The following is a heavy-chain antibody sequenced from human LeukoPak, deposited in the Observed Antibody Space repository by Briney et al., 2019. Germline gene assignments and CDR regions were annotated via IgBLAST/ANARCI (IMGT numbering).Heavy chain of an antibody. V-gene: IGHV4-39*07. J-gene: IGHJ4*02. CDR2: IYYSGST. CDR1: GGSISSSSYY. D-gene: IGHD6-19*01. CDR3: ARDSYRAGTAVY. Sequence: SETLSLTCTVSGGSISSSSYYWGWIRQPPGKGLEWIGSIYYSGSTYYNPSLKSRVTISVDTSKNQFSLKLSSVTAADTAVYYCARDSYRAGTAVYWGQGTLVTVSS.